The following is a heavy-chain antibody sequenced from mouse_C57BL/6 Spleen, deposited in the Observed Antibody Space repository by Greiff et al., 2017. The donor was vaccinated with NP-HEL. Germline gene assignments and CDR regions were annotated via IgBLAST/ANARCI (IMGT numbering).Heavy chain of an antibody. J-gene: IGHJ1*03. CDR1: GYTFTSYW. CDR2: IDPSDSYT. Sequence: QVQLQQPGAELVKPGASVKLSCKASGYTFTSYWMQWVKQRPGQGLEWIGEIDPSDSYTNYTQKFKGKATLTVDTSSSTAYMQLSSLTSEDAAVYYCARYTVVRYFDVWGTGTTVTVSS. D-gene: IGHD1-1*01. V-gene: IGHV1-50*01. CDR3: ARYTVVRYFDV.